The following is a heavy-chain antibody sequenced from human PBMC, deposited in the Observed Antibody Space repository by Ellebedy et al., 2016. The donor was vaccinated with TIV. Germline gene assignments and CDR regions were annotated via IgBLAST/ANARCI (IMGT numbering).Heavy chain of an antibody. D-gene: IGHD3-9*01. CDR1: GGTFSSYA. CDR3: ARGGYSYGEQDYDILTGSRFDP. CDR2: IIPIFGTA. J-gene: IGHJ5*02. Sequence: SVKVSXXASGGTFSSYAISWVRQAPGQGLEWMGGIIPIFGTANYAQKFQGRVTITADESTSTAYMELSSLRSEDTAVYYCARGGYSYGEQDYDILTGSRFDPWGQGTLVTVSS. V-gene: IGHV1-69*13.